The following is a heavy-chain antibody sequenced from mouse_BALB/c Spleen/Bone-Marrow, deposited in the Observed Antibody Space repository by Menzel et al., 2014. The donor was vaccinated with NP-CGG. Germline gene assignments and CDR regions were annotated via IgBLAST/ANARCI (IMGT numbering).Heavy chain of an antibody. CDR2: SRNKAKHYTT. CDR3: ARDVGYGNYFVY. Sequence: VQLQQSGGGLVQPGDSLRLSCATSGFTFSDFYMEWVRQPPGKRLEWIAASRNKAKHYTTEYSASVKGRFIVSRDTSQSILYLQTNALRAEDTAIYYCARDVGYGNYFVYWGQGTLVTVSA. V-gene: IGHV7-1*02. D-gene: IGHD2-10*02. J-gene: IGHJ3*01. CDR1: GFTFSDFY.